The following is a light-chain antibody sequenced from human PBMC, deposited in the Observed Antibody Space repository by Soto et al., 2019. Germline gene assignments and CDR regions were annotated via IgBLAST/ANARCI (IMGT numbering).Light chain of an antibody. Sequence: VLNQPASGCWAPCPVSPISCTGNNSDVGGYNYVSWYQQHPGKAPKLMIYDVSNRPSGVSNRFSGSKSGNTASLTISGLQAEDEADYYCSSYTSSTDVFGTGTKVTVL. CDR2: DVS. CDR1: NSDVGGYNY. J-gene: IGLJ1*01. V-gene: IGLV2-14*01. CDR3: SSYTSSTDV.